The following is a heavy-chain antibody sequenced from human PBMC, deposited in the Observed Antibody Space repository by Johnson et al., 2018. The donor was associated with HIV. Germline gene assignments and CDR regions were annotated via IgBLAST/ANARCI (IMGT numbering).Heavy chain of an antibody. CDR2: IGTAGDT. CDR1: GFTFSSFE. J-gene: IGHJ3*02. Sequence: VQLVESGGGLVQPGGSLRLSCAASGFTFSSFEMHWVRLATGKSLEWVSAIGTAGDTYYPGSVKGRFTISRENAKSSLYLQMHSLTVGDTAVYYCARQGLTVDALDIWGQGTMVIVSS. D-gene: IGHD3/OR15-3a*01. CDR3: ARQGLTVDALDI. V-gene: IGHV3-13*01.